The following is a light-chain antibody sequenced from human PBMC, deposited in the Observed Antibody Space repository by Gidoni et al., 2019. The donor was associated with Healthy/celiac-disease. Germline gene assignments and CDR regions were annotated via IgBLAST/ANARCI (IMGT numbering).Light chain of an antibody. V-gene: IGKV3-20*01. CDR1: QSVSSSY. J-gene: IGKJ3*01. CDR3: QQYGSSLPFT. Sequence: EIVLTQSPGTLSLSPGERATLSCRARQSVSSSYFAWYQQKPGQAPSLLIYGASSRATGIPARFSGSGSATDFSLPISRLEPEDFAVYYCQQYGSSLPFTFGPGTKVDIK. CDR2: GAS.